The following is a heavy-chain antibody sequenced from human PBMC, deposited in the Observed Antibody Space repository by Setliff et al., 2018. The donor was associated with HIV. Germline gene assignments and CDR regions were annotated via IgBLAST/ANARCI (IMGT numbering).Heavy chain of an antibody. D-gene: IGHD3-16*02. CDR2: VYYTGST. CDR3: ARLILGELSLFGPYWYFDL. CDR1: GGSIDSSDYY. J-gene: IGHJ2*01. V-gene: IGHV4-39*01. Sequence: SETLSLTCSVSGGSIDSSDYYWGWIRQPPGKGLEWIVTVYYTGSTFYNPSLESRVTISVDTSKNQFSLKLRSVTATDTTVYYCARLILGELSLFGPYWYFDLWGRGTLVTAPQ.